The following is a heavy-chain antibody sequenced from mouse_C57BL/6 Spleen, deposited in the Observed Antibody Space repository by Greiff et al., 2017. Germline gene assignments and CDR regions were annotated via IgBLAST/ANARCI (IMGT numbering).Heavy chain of an antibody. CDR1: GFTFSSYA. Sequence: EVKLLESGEGLVKPGGSLKLSCAASGFTFSSYAMSWVRQTPEKRLEWVAYISSGGDYIYYADNVNGRFTISRDNARNTLYLQISSLKSEDTAMYYCTREGYSSSYGYAGDYWGQGTSVTVSS. CDR2: ISSGGDYI. J-gene: IGHJ4*01. D-gene: IGHD1-1*01. V-gene: IGHV5-9-1*02. CDR3: TREGYSSSYGYAGDY.